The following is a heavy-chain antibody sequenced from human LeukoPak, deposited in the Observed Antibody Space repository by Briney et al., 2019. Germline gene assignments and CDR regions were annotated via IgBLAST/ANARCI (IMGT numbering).Heavy chain of an antibody. J-gene: IGHJ4*02. CDR3: AKDEYSSSWYYFDY. CDR2: ISYDGSNK. Sequence: GSLRLSCAASGFTFSSYGMHWVRQAPGKGLEWVAVISYDGSNKYYADSVKGRFTISRDNSKNALYLQMNSLRAEDTAVYYCAKDEYSSSWYYFDYWGQGTLVTVSS. CDR1: GFTFSSYG. V-gene: IGHV3-30*18. D-gene: IGHD6-13*01.